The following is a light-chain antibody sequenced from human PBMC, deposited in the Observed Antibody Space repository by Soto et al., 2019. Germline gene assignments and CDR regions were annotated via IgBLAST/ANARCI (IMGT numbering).Light chain of an antibody. CDR1: QSLSSSF. V-gene: IGKV3-20*01. CDR3: LQYASPLYT. Sequence: VLTQSLGTLSLSPGERATLSCRASQSLSSSFLAWYQKKPGLAPRLLLYGASNRATGTPDRFSGSGSGTYFTLSISRMEPEDFAVYFCLQYASPLYTFGQGTKLEIK. J-gene: IGKJ2*01. CDR2: GAS.